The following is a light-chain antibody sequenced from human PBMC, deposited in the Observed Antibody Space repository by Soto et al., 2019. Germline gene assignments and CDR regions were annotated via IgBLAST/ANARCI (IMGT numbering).Light chain of an antibody. CDR1: RSISDW. Sequence: DIQMTQSPSTLSTSVGDRVTITCRASRSISDWLAWYQQKPGKAPRLLIFDVSTLKSGVPSRFSGGGSGTECTLTISSLQPDDVATYYCLQYDSYSWTFGQGTKVEIK. CDR2: DVS. V-gene: IGKV1-5*01. J-gene: IGKJ1*01. CDR3: LQYDSYSWT.